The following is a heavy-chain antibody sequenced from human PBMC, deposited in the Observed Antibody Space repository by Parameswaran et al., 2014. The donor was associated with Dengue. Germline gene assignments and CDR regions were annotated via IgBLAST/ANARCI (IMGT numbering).Heavy chain of an antibody. CDR2: INPSGGST. J-gene: IGHJ5*02. Sequence: WVRQAPGQGLEWMGIINPSGGSTSYAQKFQGRVTMTRDTSTSTVYMELSSLRSEDTAVYYCARDLQGWGYQLLTPYNWFDPWGQGTLVTVSS. V-gene: IGHV1-46*01. D-gene: IGHD2-2*01. CDR3: ARDLQGWGYQLLTPYNWFDP.